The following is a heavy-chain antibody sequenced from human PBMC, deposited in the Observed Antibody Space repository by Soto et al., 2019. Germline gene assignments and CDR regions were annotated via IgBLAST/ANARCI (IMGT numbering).Heavy chain of an antibody. CDR2: IYTSGST. J-gene: IGHJ5*02. CDR1: GGSISSYY. V-gene: IGHV4-4*07. CDR3: ARDFPPGAVTTPRRNWSDP. Sequence: PSETLSLTCTVSGGSISSYYWSWIRQPAGKGLEWIGRIYTSGSTNYNPSLKSRVTMSVDTSKNQFSLKLSSVTAADTAVYYCARDFPPGAVTTPRRNWSDPWGQGTLVTVSS. D-gene: IGHD4-17*01.